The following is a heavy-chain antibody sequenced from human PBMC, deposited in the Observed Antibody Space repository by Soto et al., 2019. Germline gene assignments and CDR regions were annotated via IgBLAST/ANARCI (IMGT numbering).Heavy chain of an antibody. D-gene: IGHD2-15*01. CDR3: AREGVYCSGGSCYFIPHYFYYYGMDV. Sequence: ASVTVSCKASGYTFTSYGISWVRQAPGQGLEWMGWISAYNGNTNYAQKLQGRVTMTTDPSTSTAYMELRSLRSDDTAVYYCAREGVYCSGGSCYFIPHYFYYYGMDVWGQGTTVTVSS. V-gene: IGHV1-18*04. CDR2: ISAYNGNT. CDR1: GYTFTSYG. J-gene: IGHJ6*02.